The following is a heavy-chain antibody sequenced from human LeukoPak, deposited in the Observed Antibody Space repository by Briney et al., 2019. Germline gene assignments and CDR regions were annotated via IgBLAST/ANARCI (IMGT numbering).Heavy chain of an antibody. CDR2: IYYSGST. Sequence: PSETLSLTCTVSGGSISSGGYYWSWIRQHPGKGLEWIGYIYYSGSTYYNPSLKSRVTMSVDTSKNQFSLKLSSVTAADTAVYYCARVPYYDFWSGYYTGWFDPWGQGTLVTVSS. V-gene: IGHV4-31*03. D-gene: IGHD3-3*01. J-gene: IGHJ5*02. CDR3: ARVPYYDFWSGYYTGWFDP. CDR1: GGSISSGGYY.